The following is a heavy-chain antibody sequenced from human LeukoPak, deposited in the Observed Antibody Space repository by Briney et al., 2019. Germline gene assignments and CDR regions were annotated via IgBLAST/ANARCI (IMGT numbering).Heavy chain of an antibody. D-gene: IGHD6-13*01. V-gene: IGHV3-48*01. CDR1: GFTFSSYS. CDR2: ISSSSSTI. J-gene: IGHJ3*02. CDR3: ARDVYSSSWNDAFDI. Sequence: RGSLRLSCAASGFTFSSYSMNWVRQAPGKGLEWVSYISSSSSTIYYADSVKGRFTISRDNAKNSLYLQMNSLRAEDTAVYYCARDVYSSSWNDAFDIWGQGTMVTVSS.